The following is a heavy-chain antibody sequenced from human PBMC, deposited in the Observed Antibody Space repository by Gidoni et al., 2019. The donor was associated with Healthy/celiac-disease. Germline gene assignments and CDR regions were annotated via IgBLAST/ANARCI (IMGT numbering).Heavy chain of an antibody. CDR2: INHSGST. Sequence: QVQLQQWGAGLLKPSETLSLTCAVYGGSFSGYYWSWIRQPPGKGLEWIGEINHSGSTNYNPSLKSRVTISVDTSKNQFSLKLSSVTAADTAVYYCARGAVVVAATRRYWFDPWGQGTLVTVSS. V-gene: IGHV4-34*01. D-gene: IGHD2-15*01. CDR1: GGSFSGYY. J-gene: IGHJ5*02. CDR3: ARGAVVVAATRRYWFDP.